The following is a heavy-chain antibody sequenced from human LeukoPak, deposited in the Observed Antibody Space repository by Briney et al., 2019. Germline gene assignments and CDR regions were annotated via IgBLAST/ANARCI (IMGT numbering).Heavy chain of an antibody. CDR2: IYYIGTT. V-gene: IGHV4-59*02. CDR3: AGLYYASGNYFDY. CDR1: GASVSSYY. J-gene: IGHJ4*02. D-gene: IGHD3-10*01. Sequence: PSETLSLTCTVSGASVSSYYWTWIRQPPGKRLEWIGSIYYIGTTNYNPSLKSRVTISLDPSKNQLSLYLNSVPPTNTAVYYCAGLYYASGNYFDYWGQEILVTVSP.